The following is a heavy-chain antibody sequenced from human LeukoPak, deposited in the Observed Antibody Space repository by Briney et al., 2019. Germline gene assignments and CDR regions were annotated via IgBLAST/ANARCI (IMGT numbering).Heavy chain of an antibody. CDR1: GYSISSGYY. J-gene: IGHJ4*02. V-gene: IGHV4-38-2*01. CDR3: ARLIVGANFDY. Sequence: SETLSLTCAVSGYSISSGYYWGWIRQPPGKGLEWIGSIYHSGSTYYNPSLKSRVTISVDTAKNQFSLKLSSVTAADTAVYYCARLIVGANFDYWGQGTLVTVPS. D-gene: IGHD1-26*01. CDR2: IYHSGST.